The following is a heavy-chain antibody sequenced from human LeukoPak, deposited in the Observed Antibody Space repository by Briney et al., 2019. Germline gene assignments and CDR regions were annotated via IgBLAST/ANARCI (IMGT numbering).Heavy chain of an antibody. V-gene: IGHV4-38-2*01. CDR1: GYSISSGYY. J-gene: IGHJ4*02. D-gene: IGHD3-10*01. CDR2: IYHSGNT. CDR3: ARHSSYYGNFDY. Sequence: KPSETLSLTCAVSGYSISSGYYWGWIRQPPGKGLEWIGSIYHSGNTYYNPSLKSRVTISVDTSKNQFSLNLTSVTAADTAVYFCARHSSYYGNFDYWGQGTLVTVSS.